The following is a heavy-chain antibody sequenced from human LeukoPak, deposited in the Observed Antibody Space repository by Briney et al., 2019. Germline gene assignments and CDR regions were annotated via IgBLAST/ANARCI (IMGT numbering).Heavy chain of an antibody. J-gene: IGHJ1*01. V-gene: IGHV3-7*01. CDR1: GFTFRSYW. D-gene: IGHD4-17*01. CDR2: IKEDGSEK. CDR3: ATDQDHGYFRQ. Sequence: GGSLRLSCAASGFTFRSYWMSWVRQPPGKNPEWVANIKEDGSEKYYDDSVRGRFTISRDNAKNTLYLDMNSLRAEDTAVFYCATDQDHGYFRQWGQGTLVTVSS.